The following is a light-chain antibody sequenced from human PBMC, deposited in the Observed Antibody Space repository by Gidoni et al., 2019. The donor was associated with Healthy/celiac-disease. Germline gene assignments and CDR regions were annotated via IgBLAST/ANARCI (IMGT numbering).Light chain of an antibody. CDR3: QQYNNWPPLT. Sequence: EIVMTQSPATLSVSPGERATLPCRASQSVSSNLAWYQEKPGQAPRLLIYGASTRATGIPARFSGSVSGTEFTLTICSLQSEDFAVYYCQQYNNWPPLTFGGGTKVEIK. CDR2: GAS. V-gene: IGKV3-15*01. CDR1: QSVSSN. J-gene: IGKJ4*01.